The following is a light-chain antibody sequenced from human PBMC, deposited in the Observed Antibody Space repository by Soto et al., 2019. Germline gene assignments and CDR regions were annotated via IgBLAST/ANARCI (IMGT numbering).Light chain of an antibody. CDR1: QSISSW. J-gene: IGKJ1*01. CDR2: DAS. V-gene: IGKV1-5*01. Sequence: DIQMTQSPSTLSASVGDRVTITCRASQSISSWSAWYQQKPGKAPKLLMYDASSLESEVPSRFSGSGSGTEFTLTISSLQPDDFATYCCQQYNSYSWTFGQGTKVDIK. CDR3: QQYNSYSWT.